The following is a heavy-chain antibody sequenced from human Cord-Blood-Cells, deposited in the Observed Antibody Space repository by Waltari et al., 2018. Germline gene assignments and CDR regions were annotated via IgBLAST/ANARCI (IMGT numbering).Heavy chain of an antibody. CDR3: ASKWNYYFDY. V-gene: IGHV4-39*01. CDR1: GGSISSSSYY. CDR2: IYYSGST. D-gene: IGHD1-7*01. Sequence: QLQLQESGPGLVKPSETLSLTCTASGGSISSSSYYWGWIRQPPGKGLEWIGSIYYSGSTYYNPSLKSRVTISVDTSKNQFSLKLSSVTAADTAVYYCASKWNYYFDYWGQGTLVTVSS. J-gene: IGHJ4*02.